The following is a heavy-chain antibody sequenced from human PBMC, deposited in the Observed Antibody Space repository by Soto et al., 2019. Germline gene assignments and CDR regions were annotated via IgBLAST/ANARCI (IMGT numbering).Heavy chain of an antibody. CDR3: ANLPGVVVAATRGYYLDY. CDR2: ISGSGGST. Sequence: EVQLLESGGGLVQPGGSLRLSCAASGFTFSSYAMSWVRQAPGKGLEWVSAISGSGGSTYYADSVKGRFTISRDNSKNTLYLQMNSLRAEDTAVYYCANLPGVVVAATRGYYLDYWGQGTLVTVSS. CDR1: GFTFSSYA. D-gene: IGHD2-15*01. J-gene: IGHJ4*02. V-gene: IGHV3-23*01.